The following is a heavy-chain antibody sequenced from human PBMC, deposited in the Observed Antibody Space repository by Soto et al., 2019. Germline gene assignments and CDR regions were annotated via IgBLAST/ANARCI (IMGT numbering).Heavy chain of an antibody. J-gene: IGHJ4*02. CDR3: ARSGQQLVTPYYFDY. Sequence: PSETLSLTCTVSGGSISSYYLSWIRQPPGKGLEWIGYIYYSGSTNYNPSLKSRVTISVDTSKNQFSLKLSSVTAADTAVYYCARSGQQLVTPYYFDYWGQGTLVTVSS. CDR1: GGSISSYY. D-gene: IGHD6-13*01. V-gene: IGHV4-59*08. CDR2: IYYSGST.